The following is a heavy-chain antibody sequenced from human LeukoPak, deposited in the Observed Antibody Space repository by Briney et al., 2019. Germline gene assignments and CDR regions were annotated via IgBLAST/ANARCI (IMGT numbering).Heavy chain of an antibody. CDR2: IRRDGNDG. J-gene: IGHJ4*02. Sequence: GGSLRLSCTASGFPFSDYAMAWVRQAPGEGVGWVAIIRRDGNDGSYVDSVKGRFTISRDNAKNSLSLQVHSLRAEDTAVYFCARADWGSIDYWGQGALVTVSS. V-gene: IGHV3-7*01. CDR1: GFPFSDYA. CDR3: ARADWGSIDY. D-gene: IGHD7-27*01.